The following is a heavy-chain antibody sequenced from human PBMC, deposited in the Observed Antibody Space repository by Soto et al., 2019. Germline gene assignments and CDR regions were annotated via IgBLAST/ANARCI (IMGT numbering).Heavy chain of an antibody. D-gene: IGHD2-15*01. CDR3: ARDQGYCSGGSCYVAGY. V-gene: IGHV3-74*01. J-gene: IGHJ4*02. CDR1: GFTFSSYW. CDR2: INSDGSST. Sequence: EVQLVESGGGLVQPGGSLRLSCAASGFTFSSYWMHWVRQAPGKGLVWVSRINSDGSSTTYADSVKGRFTISRDNAKSTLYVQLNSLRAEDTAVYYCARDQGYCSGGSCYVAGYWGQGTLVTVSS.